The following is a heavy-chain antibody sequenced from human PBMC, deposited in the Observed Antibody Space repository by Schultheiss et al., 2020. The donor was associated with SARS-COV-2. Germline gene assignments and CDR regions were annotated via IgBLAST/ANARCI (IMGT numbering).Heavy chain of an antibody. V-gene: IGHV3-48*01. Sequence: GGSLRLSCAASGFTFSSYAMSWVRQAPGKGLEWVSYISSSSSTIYYADSVKGRFTISRDNSKNSLYLQMNSLRAEDTAVYYCARQRVRKPNYDILTGYKYYYYYGMDVWGQGTTVTVAS. J-gene: IGHJ6*02. CDR1: GFTFSSYA. CDR3: ARQRVRKPNYDILTGYKYYYYYGMDV. CDR2: ISSSSSTI. D-gene: IGHD3-9*01.